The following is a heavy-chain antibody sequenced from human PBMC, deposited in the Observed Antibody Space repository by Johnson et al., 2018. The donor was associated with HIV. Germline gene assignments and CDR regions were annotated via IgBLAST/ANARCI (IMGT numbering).Heavy chain of an antibody. CDR3: ARGRDSSGFNDAFDI. CDR2: ISHDGSHK. CDR1: GFTFSSYA. J-gene: IGHJ3*02. Sequence: QVQLVESGGGVVQPGRSLRLSCAASGFTFSSYAMHWVRQAPGQGLAWVAVISHDGSHKYFAASVKGRFTISRDNARNSLYLQMNSLRAGDTAVYYCARGRDSSGFNDAFDIWGQGTMVTVSS. V-gene: IGHV3-30*14. D-gene: IGHD3-22*01.